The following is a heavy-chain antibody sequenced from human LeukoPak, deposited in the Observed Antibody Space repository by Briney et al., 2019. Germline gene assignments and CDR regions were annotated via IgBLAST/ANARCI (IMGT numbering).Heavy chain of an antibody. Sequence: SETLSLTCTVSGGSISSGSYYWSWIRQPAGKGLEWIGRIYTSGSTNYNPSIKSRVTISVDTSKNQFSLKLSSVTAADTAVYYCARGFWSGYDYWGQGTLVTVSS. CDR2: IYTSGST. CDR1: GGSISSGSYY. D-gene: IGHD3-3*01. CDR3: ARGFWSGYDY. V-gene: IGHV4-61*02. J-gene: IGHJ4*02.